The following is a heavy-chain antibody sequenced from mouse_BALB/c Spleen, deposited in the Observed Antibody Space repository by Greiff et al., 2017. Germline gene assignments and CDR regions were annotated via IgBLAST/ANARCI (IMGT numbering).Heavy chain of an antibody. Sequence: QVQLQQSGAELVRPGSSVKISCKASGYAFSSYWMNWVKQRPGQGLEWIGQIYPGDGDTNYNGKFKGKATLTADKSSSTAYMQLSSLTSEDSAVYFCARSYGYDEAWFADWGQGTLVTVSA. V-gene: IGHV1-80*01. CDR1: GYAFSSYW. J-gene: IGHJ3*01. CDR3: ARSYGYDEAWFAD. D-gene: IGHD2-2*01. CDR2: IYPGDGDT.